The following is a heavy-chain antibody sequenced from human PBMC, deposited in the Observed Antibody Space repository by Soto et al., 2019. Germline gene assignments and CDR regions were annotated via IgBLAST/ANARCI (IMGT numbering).Heavy chain of an antibody. V-gene: IGHV4-59*12. J-gene: IGHJ4*01. D-gene: IGHD6-19*01. CDR3: ARGEISGWYFDY. CDR2: IYYSRST. CDR1: GGSISSYY. Sequence: SETLSLTGTVSGGSISSYYWSWIRQPPGKGLEWIGYIYYSRSTNYNPSLKSRVTISVDTSKNQFSLKLNSLTDADTAVYYCARGEISGWYFDYWGHGTPVPVSS.